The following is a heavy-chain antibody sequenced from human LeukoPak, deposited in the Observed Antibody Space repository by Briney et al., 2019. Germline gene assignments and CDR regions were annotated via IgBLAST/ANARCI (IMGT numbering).Heavy chain of an antibody. J-gene: IGHJ4*02. V-gene: IGHV1-46*01. CDR1: GYTFTSYY. CDR2: INPSGGSK. CDR3: ARDKQQLDYFDY. Sequence: ASVKVSCKASGYTFTSYYMHWVRQAPGQGLEWMGIINPSGGSKSYAQKFQGRVTMTRDTSTSTVYMELSSLRSEDTAVSYCARDKQQLDYFDYWGQGTLVTVSS. D-gene: IGHD6-13*01.